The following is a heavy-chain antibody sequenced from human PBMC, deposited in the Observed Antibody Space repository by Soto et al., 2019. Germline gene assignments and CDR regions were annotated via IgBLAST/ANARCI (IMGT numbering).Heavy chain of an antibody. CDR1: GFTFSSYA. CDR3: AKGWNYDYYYYGMDV. CDR2: ISGSGGST. D-gene: IGHD1-7*01. J-gene: IGHJ6*02. V-gene: IGHV3-23*01. Sequence: PGGSLRLSCAASGFTFSSYAMSWVRQAPGKGLEWVSAISGSGGSTYYADSVKGRFTICRDNSKNTLYLQMNSLRAEDTAVYYCAKGWNYDYYYYGMDVWGQGTTVTVSS.